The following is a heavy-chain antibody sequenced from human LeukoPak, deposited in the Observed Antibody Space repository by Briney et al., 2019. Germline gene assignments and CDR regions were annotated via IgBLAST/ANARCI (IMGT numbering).Heavy chain of an antibody. CDR2: IIPIFRTT. J-gene: IGHJ5*01. CDR3: AKDDGSATMGFDS. CDR1: GGTFSNYA. V-gene: IGHV1-69*01. Sequence: SVKVSCKASGGTFSNYAFSWVRQAPGQGLEWMGGIIPIFRTTNYAEQFQGRVTITSDESTNTAYLDLSSLRSEDTAVYYCAKDDGSATMGFDSWGQGTLVSVSS. D-gene: IGHD1-26*01.